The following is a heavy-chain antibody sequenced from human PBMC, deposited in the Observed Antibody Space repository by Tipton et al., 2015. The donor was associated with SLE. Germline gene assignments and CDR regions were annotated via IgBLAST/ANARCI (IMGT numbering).Heavy chain of an antibody. Sequence: SLTLSCAASGFTFSSYWMSWVRQAPGKGLEWVASIKQDGNEKYYADSVKGRFTISRDNSKNTLDLQMGSLRGEDMPVFHCEREKILNSHEAFDTCGLVTMVSVSS. J-gene: IGHJ3*02. CDR3: EREKILNSHEAFDT. D-gene: IGHD2/OR15-2a*01. CDR1: GFTFSSYW. V-gene: IGHV3-7*01. CDR2: IKQDGNEK.